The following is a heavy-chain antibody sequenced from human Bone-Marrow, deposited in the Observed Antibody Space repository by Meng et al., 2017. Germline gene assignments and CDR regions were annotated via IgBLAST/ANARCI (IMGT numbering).Heavy chain of an antibody. Sequence: EVYVVGAGGPWFSLEGSMRASGTASGFTFSSCWRQSVREAPGKGPVWVSRINTDGSSKDYADSVNGRFTISRDNAQIKLYLQMNSLRAEDKAMYYCARFTPFDYWGQGTLVTVSS. V-gene: IGHV3-74*01. CDR1: GFTFSSCW. CDR3: ARFTPFDY. CDR2: INTDGSSK. J-gene: IGHJ4*02.